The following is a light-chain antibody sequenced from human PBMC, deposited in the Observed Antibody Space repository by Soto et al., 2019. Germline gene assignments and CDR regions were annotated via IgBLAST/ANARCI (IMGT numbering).Light chain of an antibody. J-gene: IGLJ1*01. CDR1: SSDVGGYNY. CDR2: DVS. V-gene: IGLV2-14*01. Sequence: QSALTQPASVSVSPGQSITISCTGTSSDVGGYNYVSWYQQHPGKAPKFMIYDVSNRPSGVSNRFSGSKSGNTAPLTISGLQAEDEADYYCSSYTTSNTRQIVFGTGTKVTVL. CDR3: SSYTTSNTRQIV.